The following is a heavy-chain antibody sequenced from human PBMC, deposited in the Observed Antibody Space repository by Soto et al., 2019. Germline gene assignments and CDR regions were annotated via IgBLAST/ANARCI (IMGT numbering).Heavy chain of an antibody. CDR1: GGTFGNSA. CDR3: ARDKDRLQSGGNYYYGMDV. CDR2: ITPIFPTP. D-gene: IGHD6-25*01. J-gene: IGHJ6*02. Sequence: QVQLVQSGAEVKKPGSSVTVSCKASGGTFGNSAISWVRQAPGQGLEWMGGITPIFPTPDYAQTFQGRVTISADDSTSTAYMELTSLRSEDTAVYYCARDKDRLQSGGNYYYGMDVWGQGTTVTVSS. V-gene: IGHV1-69*12.